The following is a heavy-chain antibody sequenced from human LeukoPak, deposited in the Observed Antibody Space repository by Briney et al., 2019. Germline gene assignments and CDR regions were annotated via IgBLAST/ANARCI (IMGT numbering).Heavy chain of an antibody. CDR1: GFTFSSYT. V-gene: IGHV3-21*04. Sequence: GGSLRLSCAASGFTFSSYTMHWIRQAPGKGLEWVSSISGSNSYIFYADSVKGRFTISRDNAKNSLYLQMNSLRAEDTAVYYCARALTTYYYDSSGYYYHYWGQGTLVTVSS. CDR3: ARALTTYYYDSSGYYYHY. D-gene: IGHD3-22*01. CDR2: ISGSNSYI. J-gene: IGHJ4*02.